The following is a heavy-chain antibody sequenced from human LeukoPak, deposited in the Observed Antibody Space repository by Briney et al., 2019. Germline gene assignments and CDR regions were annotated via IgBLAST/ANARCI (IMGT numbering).Heavy chain of an antibody. V-gene: IGHV1-2*02. J-gene: IGHJ4*02. Sequence: ASVKVSCKASGYTFTDLYMHWVRQAPGQGLEWMGWINPNSGGTNYAQKFQGRVTMTRDTSTSTVYMELSSLRSEDTAVYYCARGGLGPRENFDYWGQGTLVTVSS. CDR2: INPNSGGT. D-gene: IGHD6-19*01. CDR3: ARGGLGPRENFDY. CDR1: GYTFTDLY.